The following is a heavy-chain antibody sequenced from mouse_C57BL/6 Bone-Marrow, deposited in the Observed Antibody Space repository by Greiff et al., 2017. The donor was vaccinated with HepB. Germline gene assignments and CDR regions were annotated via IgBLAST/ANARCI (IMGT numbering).Heavy chain of an antibody. CDR3: ARGYYGSSSWFAY. D-gene: IGHD1-1*01. CDR1: GYTFTDYY. CDR2: INPYNGGT. J-gene: IGHJ3*01. V-gene: IGHV1-19*01. Sequence: SGPVLVKPGASVKMSCKASGYTFTDYYMNWVKQSHGKSLEWIGVINPYNGGTSYNQKFKGKATLTVDKSSSTAYMELNSLTSEDSAVYYCARGYYGSSSWFAYWGQGTLVTVSA.